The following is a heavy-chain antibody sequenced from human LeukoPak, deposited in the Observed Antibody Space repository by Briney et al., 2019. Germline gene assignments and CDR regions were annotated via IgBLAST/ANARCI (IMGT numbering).Heavy chain of an antibody. CDR2: IYYSGST. D-gene: IGHD3-10*01. CDR1: GGSISSSSYY. V-gene: IGHV4-39*01. Sequence: TETLSLTCTVSGGSISSSSYYWGWIRQPPGKGLGWIGSIYYSGSTYYNPSLKSRVTISVDMSKNQFSLKLSSVTAADTAVYYCARRYYYGSGSEYYFDYWGQGTLVTVSS. J-gene: IGHJ4*02. CDR3: ARRYYYGSGSEYYFDY.